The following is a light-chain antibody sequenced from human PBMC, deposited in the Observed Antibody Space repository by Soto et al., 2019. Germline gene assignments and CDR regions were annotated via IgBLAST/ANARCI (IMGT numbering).Light chain of an antibody. CDR1: QSISSW. CDR3: QQYNSSPRT. Sequence: DIQMTQSPSTLSASAGDRVTITCRASQSISSWLAWYQQKPGKAPKLLIYKASSLESGVPSRFSGSGSGTEFTLTISSLQPDDFATYYSQQYNSSPRTFGQGTKVEIK. J-gene: IGKJ1*01. V-gene: IGKV1-5*03. CDR2: KAS.